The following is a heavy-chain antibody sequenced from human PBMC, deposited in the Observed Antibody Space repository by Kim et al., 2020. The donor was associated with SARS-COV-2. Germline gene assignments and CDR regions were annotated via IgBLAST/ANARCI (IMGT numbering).Heavy chain of an antibody. J-gene: IGHJ4*02. Sequence: GGSLRLSCAASGFTFSSYAMSWVRQAPGKGLEWVSAISGSGGSTYYADSVKGRFTISRDNSKNTLYLQMNSLRAEDTAVYYCAKVLLEGFGELSSYFDYWGQGTLVTVSS. CDR2: ISGSGGST. CDR3: AKVLLEGFGELSSYFDY. D-gene: IGHD3-10*01. CDR1: GFTFSSYA. V-gene: IGHV3-23*01.